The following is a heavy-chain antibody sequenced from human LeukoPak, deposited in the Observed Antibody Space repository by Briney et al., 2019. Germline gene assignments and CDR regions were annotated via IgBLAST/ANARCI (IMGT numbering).Heavy chain of an antibody. Sequence: SLRLSCTASGFTFGDYAMSWVRQAPGKGLEWVGFIRSKAYGGTTEYAASVKGRFTISRDDSKSIAYLQMNSLKTEDTAVYYCTRGTIFGVVPEFDYWGQGTLVTVSS. V-gene: IGHV3-49*04. CDR2: IRSKAYGGTT. D-gene: IGHD3-3*01. CDR3: TRGTIFGVVPEFDY. CDR1: GFTFGDYA. J-gene: IGHJ4*02.